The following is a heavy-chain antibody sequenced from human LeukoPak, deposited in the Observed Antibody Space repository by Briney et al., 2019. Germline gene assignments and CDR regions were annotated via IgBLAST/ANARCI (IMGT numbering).Heavy chain of an antibody. CDR1: GFTFSRYS. D-gene: IGHD2-2*02. CDR2: VRDDGNRE. Sequence: GGSLRLSCAASGFTFSRYSMNWVRQAPGKGLEWVAFVRDDGNREYYEDSLKGRIAISRDNFKNTLYLQMNNVRPDDTAVYYCAKNRYGTSYHTLDYWGQGTLVTVAS. V-gene: IGHV3-30*02. CDR3: AKNRYGTSYHTLDY. J-gene: IGHJ4*02.